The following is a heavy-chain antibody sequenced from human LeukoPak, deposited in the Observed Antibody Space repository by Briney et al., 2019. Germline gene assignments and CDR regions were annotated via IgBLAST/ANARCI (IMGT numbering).Heavy chain of an antibody. V-gene: IGHV4-59*01. D-gene: IGHD3-10*01. J-gene: IGHJ4*02. Sequence: SETLSLTCTVSGGSISIYHWSWVRQPPGKGLEWLGYVYNSGSTYYNPSLKSRVTISADTSKNQFSLRLSSVTAADAAVYYCVRDRELFYWGQGILVTVSS. CDR1: GGSISIYH. CDR3: VRDRELFY. CDR2: VYNSGST.